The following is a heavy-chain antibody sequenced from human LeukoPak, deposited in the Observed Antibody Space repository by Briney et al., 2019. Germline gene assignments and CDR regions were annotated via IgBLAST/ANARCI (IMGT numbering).Heavy chain of an antibody. Sequence: GGSLRLSCAASGFTFSDYEMNWVRQAPGKGLEWVSYISSYGYTIYYADSVKGRFTISRDNAKNSLYLQMSSLRAEDTAVYYCARDPSVAAAGTRWFDPWGLGTLVTVSS. CDR1: GFTFSDYE. J-gene: IGHJ5*02. D-gene: IGHD6-13*01. CDR2: ISSYGYTI. CDR3: ARDPSVAAAGTRWFDP. V-gene: IGHV3-48*03.